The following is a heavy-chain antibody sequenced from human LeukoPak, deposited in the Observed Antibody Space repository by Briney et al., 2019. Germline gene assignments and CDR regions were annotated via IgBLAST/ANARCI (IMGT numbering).Heavy chain of an antibody. J-gene: IGHJ4*02. Sequence: ASVKVSCKASGYTFTSYDINWVRQATGQGLEWMGWMNPNSGNTGYAQKFQGRVTITRNTSISTAYMELSSLRSEDTAVYYCAIFYYGSGSHFDYWGQGTLVTVSS. CDR2: MNPNSGNT. V-gene: IGHV1-8*03. D-gene: IGHD3-10*01. CDR3: AIFYYGSGSHFDY. CDR1: GYTFTSYD.